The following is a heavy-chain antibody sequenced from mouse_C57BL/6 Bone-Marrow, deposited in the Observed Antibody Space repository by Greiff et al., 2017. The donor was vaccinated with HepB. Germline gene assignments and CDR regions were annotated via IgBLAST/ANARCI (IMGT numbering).Heavy chain of an antibody. CDR1: GFNIKDDY. CDR2: IDPENGDT. V-gene: IGHV14-4*01. Sequence: VQLQQSGAELVRPGASVKLSCTASGFNIKDDYMHWVKQRPEQGLEWIGWIDPENGDTEYASKFQGKATITADTSSNTAYLQLSSLTSEDTAVYYCTKAYYFDYWGQGTTLTVSS. J-gene: IGHJ2*01. CDR3: TKAYYFDY.